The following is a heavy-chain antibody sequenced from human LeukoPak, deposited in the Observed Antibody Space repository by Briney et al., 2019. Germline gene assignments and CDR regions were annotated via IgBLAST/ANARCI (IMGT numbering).Heavy chain of an antibody. V-gene: IGHV3-23*01. CDR2: ISGSGGST. J-gene: IGHJ4*02. CDR3: AKDRYYYDSSIGLYYFDY. Sequence: GGTLRLSCAASGFTFSSYGMSWVRQAPGKGLEWVSAISGSGGSTYYADSVKGRFTISRDNSKNTLYLQMNSLRAEDTAVYYCAKDRYYYDSSIGLYYFDYWGQGTLVTVSS. D-gene: IGHD3-22*01. CDR1: GFTFSSYG.